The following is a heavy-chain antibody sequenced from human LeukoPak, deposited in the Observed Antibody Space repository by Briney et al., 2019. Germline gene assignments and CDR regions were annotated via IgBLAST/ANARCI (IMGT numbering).Heavy chain of an antibody. CDR1: DGSITSYY. CDR3: ASVPSYSSVDY. V-gene: IGHV4-59*01. D-gene: IGHD1-26*01. Sequence: SETLSLTCTVSDGSITSYYWSWIRQPPGKGLEWIGYINYSGNTNYNPSLKSRVTISVDTSKSQFSLNLTSVTAADTAVYYCASVPSYSSVDYWGQGTLVTVSS. J-gene: IGHJ4*02. CDR2: INYSGNT.